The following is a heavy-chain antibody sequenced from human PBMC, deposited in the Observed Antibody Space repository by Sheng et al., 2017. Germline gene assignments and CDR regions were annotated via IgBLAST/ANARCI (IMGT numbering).Heavy chain of an antibody. CDR1: GYTFTGYY. D-gene: IGHD6-19*01. CDR2: INPNSGGT. V-gene: IGHV1-2*06. CDR3: ARKGSSSGWSNWFDP. Sequence: QVQLVQSGAEMKKPGASVKVSCKASGYTFTGYYMHWVRQAPGQGLEWMGRINPNSGGTNYAQKFQGRVTMTRDTSISTAYMELSRLRSDDTAVYYCARKGSSSGWSNWFDPWGQGTLVTVSS. J-gene: IGHJ5*02.